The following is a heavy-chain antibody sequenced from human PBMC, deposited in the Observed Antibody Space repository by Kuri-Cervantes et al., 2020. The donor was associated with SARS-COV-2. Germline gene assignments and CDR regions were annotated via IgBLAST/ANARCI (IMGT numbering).Heavy chain of an antibody. CDR3: AGTEILLGNWFDP. CDR1: GGSISSYY. Sequence: SETLSLTCTVSGGSISSYYWSWIRQPAGKGLEWIGRIYTSGSTNYNPSLKSRVTISVDTSKNQFSLKLGSVTAADTAVYYCAGTEILLGNWFDPWGQGTLVTVSS. CDR2: IYTSGST. V-gene: IGHV4-4*07. D-gene: IGHD7-27*01. J-gene: IGHJ5*02.